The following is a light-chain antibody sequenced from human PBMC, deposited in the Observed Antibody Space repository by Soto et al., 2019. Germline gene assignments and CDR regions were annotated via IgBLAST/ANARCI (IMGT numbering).Light chain of an antibody. CDR3: QQYGSSPET. V-gene: IGKV3-15*01. CDR1: QSVSSN. J-gene: IGKJ2*01. Sequence: EIVMTQSPATLSVSPGDRATLSCRASQSVSSNLAWYQQKPGQAPRLLIYGASTRATGIPARFSGSGPGTEFTLTISSLQSEDFAVYYCQQYGSSPETFGQGTKLEIK. CDR2: GAS.